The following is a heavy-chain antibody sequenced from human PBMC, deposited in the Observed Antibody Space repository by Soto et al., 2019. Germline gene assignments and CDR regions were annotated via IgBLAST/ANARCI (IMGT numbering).Heavy chain of an antibody. CDR1: GFTFSSYA. D-gene: IGHD1-7*01. V-gene: IGHV3-30-3*01. Sequence: LRLTCAASGFTFSSYAMHWVRQAPGKGLEWVAVISYDGSNKYYADSVKGRFTISRDNSKNTLYLQMNSLRAEDTAVYYCARDIVMGFELELRGYYYYGMDVWGQGTTVTVSS. CDR2: ISYDGSNK. CDR3: ARDIVMGFELELRGYYYYGMDV. J-gene: IGHJ6*02.